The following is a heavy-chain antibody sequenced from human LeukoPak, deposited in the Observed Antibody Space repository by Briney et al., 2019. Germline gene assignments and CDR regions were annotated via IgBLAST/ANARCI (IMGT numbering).Heavy chain of an antibody. Sequence: GASVKVSCKASGYTFTSYGISWVRQAPGQGLEWMGGIIPIFGTANYAQKFQGRVTITADESTSTAYMELSSLRSEDTAVYYCARGLSGTTLGPFDYWGQGTLVTVSS. CDR2: IIPIFGTA. CDR3: ARGLSGTTLGPFDY. CDR1: GYTFTSYG. V-gene: IGHV1-69*13. J-gene: IGHJ4*02. D-gene: IGHD1-7*01.